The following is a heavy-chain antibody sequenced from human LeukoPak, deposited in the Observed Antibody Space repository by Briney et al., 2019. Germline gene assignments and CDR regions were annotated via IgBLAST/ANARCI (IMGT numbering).Heavy chain of an antibody. J-gene: IGHJ4*02. CDR1: GFTFSSYG. D-gene: IGHD6-19*01. CDR2: ISYDGSSK. CDR3: AKDRVPNSSGWYGFDY. Sequence: GGSLRLSCAASGFTFSSYGMHWVRQAPGKGLEWVAVISYDGSSKYYADSVKGRFTISRDNSKNTLYLQMNSLRAEDTAVYYCAKDRVPNSSGWYGFDYWGQGTLVTVSS. V-gene: IGHV3-30*18.